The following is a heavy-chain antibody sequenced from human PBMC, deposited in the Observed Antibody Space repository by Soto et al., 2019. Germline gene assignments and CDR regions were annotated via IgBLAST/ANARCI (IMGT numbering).Heavy chain of an antibody. D-gene: IGHD3-3*01. CDR2: ITWNSRVL. CDR1: GLNFDDFA. V-gene: IGHV3-9*01. J-gene: IGHJ4*02. Sequence: SLRLSWVGAGLNFDDFAMQWVRQAPGEGLEWVSGITWNSRVLAYADSVKGRFTISRDNARNSLYLQMDSLRDEDTALYYCAKGRYDFWSPYYFYSWGQGTLVTGSS. CDR3: AKGRYDFWSPYYFYS.